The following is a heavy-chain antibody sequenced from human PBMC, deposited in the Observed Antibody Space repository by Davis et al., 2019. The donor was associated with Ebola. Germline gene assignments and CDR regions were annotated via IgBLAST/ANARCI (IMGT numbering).Heavy chain of an antibody. CDR1: GVTFRNYV. D-gene: IGHD3-9*01. CDR2: ISGSATST. Sequence: GESLKISCAVSGVTFRNYVMSWVRQAPGKGLEWVSYISGSATSTFYADSAKGRFTISRDNARDSLYLQMDSLRVEDTAIYYCARDAFSLSRYDTEDHWGQGTLVTVSS. J-gene: IGHJ4*02. V-gene: IGHV3-48*04. CDR3: ARDAFSLSRYDTEDH.